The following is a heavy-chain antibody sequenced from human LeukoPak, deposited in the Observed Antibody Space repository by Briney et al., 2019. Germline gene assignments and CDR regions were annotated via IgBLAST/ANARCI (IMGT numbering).Heavy chain of an antibody. CDR3: ARGPLTTLSY. Sequence: ASVKVSCKASGYTFTNYYVHWVRQAPGQGLEWMGVINPSGGSTNYAQKFQGRVTMTRDTSTSTVYMELSSLRSEDTAVYYCARGPLTTLSYWGQGTLVTVSS. D-gene: IGHD4-11*01. J-gene: IGHJ4*02. CDR2: INPSGGST. V-gene: IGHV1-46*01. CDR1: GYTFTNYY.